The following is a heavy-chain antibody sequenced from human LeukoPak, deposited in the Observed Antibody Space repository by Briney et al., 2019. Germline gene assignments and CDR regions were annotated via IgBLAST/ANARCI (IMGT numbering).Heavy chain of an antibody. D-gene: IGHD2-15*01. CDR1: RFTFSSYS. V-gene: IGHV3-23*01. Sequence: GSLRLSCAASRFTFSSYSMSWVRQAPGKGLEWVSAISGSGGSTYYADSVKGRFTISRDNSKNTLYLQMNSLRAEDTAVYYCATGDRYCSGGSCYSGDAFDIWGQGTMVTVSS. J-gene: IGHJ3*02. CDR3: ATGDRYCSGGSCYSGDAFDI. CDR2: ISGSGGST.